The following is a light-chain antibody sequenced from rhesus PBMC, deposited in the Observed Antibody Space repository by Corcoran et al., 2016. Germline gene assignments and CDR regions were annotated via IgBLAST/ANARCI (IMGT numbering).Light chain of an antibody. CDR2: NAS. CDR1: ENVNNY. Sequence: DIQMTQSPSSLSASVGDRVTITCRASENVNNYSNGYQQKPGKAPKLLIYNASTLQSGVPSRFSGSGSGTDYTFTISSLQPEDVATYYWQHGYGTPLTFGGGTKVELK. CDR3: QHGYGTPLT. V-gene: IGKV1-74*01. J-gene: IGKJ4*01.